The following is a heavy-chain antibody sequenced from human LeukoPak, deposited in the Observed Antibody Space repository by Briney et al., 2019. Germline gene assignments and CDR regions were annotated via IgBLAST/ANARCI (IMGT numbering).Heavy chain of an antibody. V-gene: IGHV1-2*02. D-gene: IGHD5-24*01. CDR2: INPNSGGT. CDR1: GYTFTGYY. J-gene: IGHJ4*02. CDR3: ARARWLRELDY. Sequence: VASVKVSCKASGYTFTGYYIHWVRQAPGQGLEWMGWINPNSGGTNYAQKFQGRVTMTRDTSISTAYTELSRLRSDDTAVYYCARARWLRELDYWGQGTLVTVSS.